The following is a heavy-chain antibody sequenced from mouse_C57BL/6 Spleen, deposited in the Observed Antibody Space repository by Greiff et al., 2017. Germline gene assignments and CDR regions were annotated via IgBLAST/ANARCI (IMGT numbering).Heavy chain of an antibody. CDR1: GYTFTDYE. Sequence: QVQLQQSGAELVRPGASVTLSCKASGYTFTDYEMHWVKQTPVHGLEWIGAIDPETGGTAYNQKFKGKAILTADKSSSTAYMELRSLTSEDSAVYYCTRGGIEEITTVVAPYAMDYWGQGTSVTVSS. D-gene: IGHD1-1*01. V-gene: IGHV1-15*01. CDR2: IDPETGGT. J-gene: IGHJ4*01. CDR3: TRGGIEEITTVVAPYAMDY.